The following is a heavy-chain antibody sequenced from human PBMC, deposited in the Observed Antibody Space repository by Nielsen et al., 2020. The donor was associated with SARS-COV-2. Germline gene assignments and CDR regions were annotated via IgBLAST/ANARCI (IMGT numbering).Heavy chain of an antibody. Sequence: GESLKISCSASGFTLSSYAMHWVRQAPGKGLEYVSAISSNGGSTYYADSVKGRFTISRDNSKNTLYLQMNSLRAEDTAVYYCARDGNWNYAAYYYYGMDVWGQGTTVTVSS. CDR1: GFTLSSYA. CDR3: ARDGNWNYAAYYYYGMDV. V-gene: IGHV3-64*04. CDR2: ISSNGGST. D-gene: IGHD1-7*01. J-gene: IGHJ6*02.